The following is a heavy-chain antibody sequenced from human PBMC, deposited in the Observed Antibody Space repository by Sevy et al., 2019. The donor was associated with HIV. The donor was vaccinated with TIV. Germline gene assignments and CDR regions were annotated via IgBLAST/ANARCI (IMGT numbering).Heavy chain of an antibody. D-gene: IGHD6-19*01. CDR3: ARVNRIAVAGTGDY. V-gene: IGHV1-18*01. J-gene: IGHJ4*02. Sequence: ASVKVSCKSSGYTFTSYGISWVRQAPGQGLEWMGWISAYNGNTNYAQKLQGSVTMTTDTSTSTAYMELRSLRSDHTAAYYCARVNRIAVAGTGDYWGQGTLVTVSS. CDR1: GYTFTSYG. CDR2: ISAYNGNT.